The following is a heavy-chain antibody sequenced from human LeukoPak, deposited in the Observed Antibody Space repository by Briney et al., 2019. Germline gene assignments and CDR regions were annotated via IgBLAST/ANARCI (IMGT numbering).Heavy chain of an antibody. CDR2: ISGSGGST. Sequence: PGGSLRLSCAASGFTFSSYAMSWVRQAPGKGLEWVSAISGSGGSTYYADSVKGRFTISRDNSKSTLYLQMNSLGAEDTAVYYCAKDQYSSGWYNWFDPWGQGTLATVSS. CDR1: GFTFSSYA. J-gene: IGHJ5*02. CDR3: AKDQYSSGWYNWFDP. V-gene: IGHV3-23*01. D-gene: IGHD6-19*01.